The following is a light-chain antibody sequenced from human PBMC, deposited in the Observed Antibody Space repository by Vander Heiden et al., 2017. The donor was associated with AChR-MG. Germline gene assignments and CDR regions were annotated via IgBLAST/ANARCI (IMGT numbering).Light chain of an antibody. V-gene: IGLV3-1*01. J-gene: IGLJ2*01. CDR3: QSWDTSIKAL. CDR1: KLGNKN. CDR2: QDT. Sequence: SYEPAQPPSVSVSAGETANITCSGDKLGNKNVCWYQQKPGQSPVLVIYQDTKRPSGIPDRFSGSNSGNTATLTISGTQALDEADYYCQSWDTSIKALFGGGTRLTVL.